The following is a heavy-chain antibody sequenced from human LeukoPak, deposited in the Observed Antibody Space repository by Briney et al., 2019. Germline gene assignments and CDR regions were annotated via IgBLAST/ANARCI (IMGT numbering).Heavy chain of an antibody. J-gene: IGHJ4*02. Sequence: GGSLRLSCAASGFTFSSYAMSWVRQAPGKGLEWMANIKQDGSEKYYVDSVKGRFTIPRDNAKNSLYLQMNSLRVEDTAVYYCARDGNVLTGYYADSWGQGTLVTVSS. D-gene: IGHD3-9*01. V-gene: IGHV3-7*01. CDR1: GFTFSSYA. CDR3: ARDGNVLTGYYADS. CDR2: IKQDGSEK.